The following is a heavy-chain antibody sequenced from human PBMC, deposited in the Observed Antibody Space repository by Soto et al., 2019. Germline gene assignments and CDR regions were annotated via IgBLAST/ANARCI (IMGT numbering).Heavy chain of an antibody. CDR3: ARTYYDYIWGSYRNDAFDI. Sequence: SETLSLTCTVSGGSISSGGYYWSWIRQHPGKGLEWIGYIYYSGSTYYNPSLKSRVTISVDTSKNQFSLKLSSVTAADTAVYYCARTYYDYIWGSYRNDAFDIWGQRTMVTVSS. J-gene: IGHJ3*02. D-gene: IGHD3-16*02. CDR1: GGSISSGGYY. V-gene: IGHV4-31*03. CDR2: IYYSGST.